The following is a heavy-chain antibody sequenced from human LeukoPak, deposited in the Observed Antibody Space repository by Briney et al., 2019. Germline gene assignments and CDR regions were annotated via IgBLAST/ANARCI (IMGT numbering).Heavy chain of an antibody. V-gene: IGHV3-23*01. CDR1: GFTFSNYW. D-gene: IGHD5-18*01. CDR2: ISGSGGST. J-gene: IGHJ4*02. CDR3: AKSPRYSYGFY. Sequence: PGGSLRLSCVASGFTFSNYWMHWVRQPPGKGLEWVSAISGSGGSTYYADSVKGRFTISRDNSKNTLYLQMNSLRAEDTAVYYCAKSPRYSYGFYWGQGTLVTVSS.